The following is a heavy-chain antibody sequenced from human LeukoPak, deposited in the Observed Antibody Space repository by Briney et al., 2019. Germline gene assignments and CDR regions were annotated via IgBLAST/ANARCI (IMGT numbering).Heavy chain of an antibody. CDR1: GGSISSAIFY. Sequence: SETLSLTYSVSGGSISSAIFYWGWIRQPPGMGLEWIGSTFSGGNAYHNPSLKSRVTISVDTSKNQFSLKLISVTAADTAVYYCVRLLPSSGYVLGDWFDPWGQGTLVTVSS. CDR3: VRLLPSSGYVLGDWFDP. CDR2: TFSGGNA. J-gene: IGHJ5*02. V-gene: IGHV4-39*01. D-gene: IGHD3-22*01.